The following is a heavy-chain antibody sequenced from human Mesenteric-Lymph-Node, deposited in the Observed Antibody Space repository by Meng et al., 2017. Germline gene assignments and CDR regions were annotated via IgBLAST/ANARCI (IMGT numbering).Heavy chain of an antibody. Sequence: RHLPVPLWGRVKPSTTPSPTVPFSVCAIIMSHYYWAWFRQPPGKGLEWIGEIYNSGSTNYNPCLKRRVIMLVDTSKNQFSLMLSSVTAADTAVNYCARDRGGYRVDSWGQGTLVTVSS. D-gene: IGHD5-18*01. V-gene: IGHV4-39*07. CDR2: IYNSGST. J-gene: IGHJ4*02. CDR3: ARDRGGYRVDS. CDR1: VCAIIMSHYY.